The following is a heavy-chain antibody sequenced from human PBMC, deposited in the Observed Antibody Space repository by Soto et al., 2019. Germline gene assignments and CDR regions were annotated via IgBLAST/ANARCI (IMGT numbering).Heavy chain of an antibody. CDR1: GGSISSGGYY. CDR2: IYYSGST. CDR3: AREAIFGRGYNWFDP. D-gene: IGHD3-3*01. Sequence: SSETLSLTCTVSGGSISSGGYYWSWIRQHPGKGLEWIGYIYYSGSTYYNPSLKSRVTISVDTSKNQFSLKLSSVTAADTAVYYCAREAIFGRGYNWFDPWGQGTLVTVSS. J-gene: IGHJ5*02. V-gene: IGHV4-31*03.